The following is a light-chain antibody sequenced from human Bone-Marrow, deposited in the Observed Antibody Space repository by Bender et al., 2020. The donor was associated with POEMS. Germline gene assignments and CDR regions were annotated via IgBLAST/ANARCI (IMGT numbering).Light chain of an antibody. V-gene: IGLV3-1*01. J-gene: IGLJ2*01. CDR3: QSWGSNTAV. CDR2: QDT. Sequence: SYELTQPPSVSVSPRQTATITCSGEKLGEEYACWYQQKPGQSPVVVIYQDTKRPSGIPERFSGSTSGNTASLTISGTQTMDEADYYCQSWGSNTAVFGGGTKLTVL. CDR1: KLGEEY.